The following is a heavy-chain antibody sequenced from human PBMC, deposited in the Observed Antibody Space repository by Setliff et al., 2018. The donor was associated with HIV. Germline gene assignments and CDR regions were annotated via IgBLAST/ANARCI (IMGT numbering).Heavy chain of an antibody. Sequence: PSETLSLTCSVSGGSISSGNYYWGWTRQPAGKGLEWIGHIYTAGAIKYNPSLKSRVTMSLYMPEKQVSLSLNSVTAADTAVYYCARFFAGNFDSWDQGVLVTVSS. V-gene: IGHV4-61*09. CDR2: IYTAGAI. CDR1: GGSISSGNYY. J-gene: IGHJ4*02. D-gene: IGHD3-3*01. CDR3: ARFFAGNFDS.